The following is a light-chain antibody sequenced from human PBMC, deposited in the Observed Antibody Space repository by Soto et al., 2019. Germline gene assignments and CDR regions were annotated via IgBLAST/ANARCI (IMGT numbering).Light chain of an antibody. J-gene: IGKJ1*01. CDR3: QQYETFSGT. V-gene: IGKV1-5*01. CDR1: QSVSGW. CDR2: DAS. Sequence: IPMTQSPSTLSASFGDTVPVTCRASQSVSGWLAWYQQKPGEAPKLLIYDASALPRGVPSRFSGSGSGTKFTLTIASLQPDDFATYYCQQYETFSGTFGPGTKVDIK.